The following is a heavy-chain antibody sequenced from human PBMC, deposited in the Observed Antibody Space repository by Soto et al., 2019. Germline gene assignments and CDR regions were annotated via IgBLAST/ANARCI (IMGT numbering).Heavy chain of an antibody. CDR1: GYTFTGYY. CDR2: INPNSGGT. V-gene: IGHV1-2*04. D-gene: IGHD3-3*01. J-gene: IGHJ1*01. CDR3: ARGDYDFWSGYFSFQH. Sequence: QVRLVQSGAEVKKPGASVKVSCKASGYTFTGYYMHWVRQAPGQGLEWMGWINPNSGGTNYAQKFQGWVTMTRDTSISTAYMELSRLRSDDTAVYYCARGDYDFWSGYFSFQHWGQGTLVTVSS.